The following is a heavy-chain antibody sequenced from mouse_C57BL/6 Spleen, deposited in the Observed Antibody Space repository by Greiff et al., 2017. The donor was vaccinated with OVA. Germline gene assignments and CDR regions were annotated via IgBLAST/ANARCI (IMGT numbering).Heavy chain of an antibody. CDR2: INYDGSST. D-gene: IGHD1-1*01. CDR1: GFTFSDYY. J-gene: IGHJ1*03. CDR3: ARSYYYGSSYHWYFDV. V-gene: IGHV5-16*01. Sequence: EVKLMESEGGLVQPGSSMKLSCTASGFTFSDYYMAWVRQVPEKGLEWVANINYDGSSTYYLDSLKSRFIISRDNAKNILYLQMSSLKSEDTATYYCARSYYYGSSYHWYFDVWGTGTTVTVSS.